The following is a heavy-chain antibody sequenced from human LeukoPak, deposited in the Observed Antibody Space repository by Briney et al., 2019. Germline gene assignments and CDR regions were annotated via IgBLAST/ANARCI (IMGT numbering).Heavy chain of an antibody. CDR1: RYTFSNYD. CDR3: ARDQVYDY. V-gene: IGHV1-8*01. J-gene: IGHJ4*02. D-gene: IGHD5/OR15-5a*01. CDR2: MSPNSGNT. Sequence: ASVKVSCKASRYTFSNYDINWVRQATGQGLEWMGWMSPNSGNTGYAQKFQGRVTMTRDTSISTAYMELSRLRSDDTAVYYCARDQVYDYWGQGTLVTVSS.